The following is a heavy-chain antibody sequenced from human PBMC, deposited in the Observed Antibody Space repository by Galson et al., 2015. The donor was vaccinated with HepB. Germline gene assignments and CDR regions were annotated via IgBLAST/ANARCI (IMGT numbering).Heavy chain of an antibody. D-gene: IGHD2-2*01. V-gene: IGHV1-46*01. CDR2: INAASGTA. CDR1: GYTFTSHY. Sequence: SVKVSCKASGYTFTSHYIHWVRQAPGQGLEWMGIINAASGTATYSQKFQGRVTMTRDRSTSTVYVEMRSLRSDDTAVLYCARGLFSSSQDVFDIWGQGTIVIVSS. CDR3: ARGLFSSSQDVFDI. J-gene: IGHJ3*02.